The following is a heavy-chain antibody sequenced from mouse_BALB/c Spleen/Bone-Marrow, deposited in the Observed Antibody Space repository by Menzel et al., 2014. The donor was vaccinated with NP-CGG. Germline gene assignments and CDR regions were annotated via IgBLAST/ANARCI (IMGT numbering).Heavy chain of an antibody. CDR1: GHTFTDHW. J-gene: IGHJ2*01. CDR2: IDISDSYT. Sequence: QVQLQQFGAELVMPGASVKMSCKASGHTFTDHWMHWVKQRPGQGLEWIGAIDISDSYTTYNQKFKGKATLTVDESSSTAYMQLSRLTSEDSAVYYCARGGANVDYWGQGTTLTVSS. CDR3: ARGGANVDY. V-gene: IGHV1-69*01.